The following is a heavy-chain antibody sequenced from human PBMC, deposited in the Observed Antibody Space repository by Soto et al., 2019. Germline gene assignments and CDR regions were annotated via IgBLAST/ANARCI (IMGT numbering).Heavy chain of an antibody. D-gene: IGHD1-1*01. CDR3: ARVWNDGRFDY. CDR1: GFTFSNYW. CDR2: INQNGGAM. V-gene: IGHV3-7*01. J-gene: IGHJ4*02. Sequence: GGSLRLSCAASGFTFSNYWRTWFRQAPGKGLEWVASINQNGGAMHYVDSVKGRFTVSRDNAKNSLYLQVNSLRAADTAVFYCARVWNDGRFDYWGQGTLVTVSS.